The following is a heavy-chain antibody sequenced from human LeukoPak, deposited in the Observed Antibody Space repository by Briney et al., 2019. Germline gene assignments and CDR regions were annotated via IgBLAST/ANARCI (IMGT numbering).Heavy chain of an antibody. J-gene: IGHJ4*02. V-gene: IGHV3-48*02. CDR2: ISSISSII. D-gene: IGHD1-26*01. CDR3: ARDLHSGAYTFDS. Sequence: PGGSLRLSCVASGFTFNSFSMNWVRQAPGKGLEWVSYISSISSIIYYAGSVKGRFTISRDNAKNSLYLQMNSLRDEDTAVYYCARDLHSGAYTFDSWGQGTLVTVSS. CDR1: GFTFNSFS.